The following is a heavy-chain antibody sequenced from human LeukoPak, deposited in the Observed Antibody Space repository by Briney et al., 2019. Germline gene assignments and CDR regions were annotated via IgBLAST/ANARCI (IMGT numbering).Heavy chain of an antibody. V-gene: IGHV3-48*03. CDR1: GFTFSSYE. J-gene: IGHJ4*02. D-gene: IGHD3-10*01. Sequence: PGGSLRLSCAASGFTFSSYEMNWVRQAPGKGLEWVSYISSSGSTIYYADSVKGRFTISRDNAKNSLYLQMNSLRAEDTAVYYCAKRSGGSGRAPTDYWGQGTLVTVSS. CDR2: ISSSGSTI. CDR3: AKRSGGSGRAPTDY.